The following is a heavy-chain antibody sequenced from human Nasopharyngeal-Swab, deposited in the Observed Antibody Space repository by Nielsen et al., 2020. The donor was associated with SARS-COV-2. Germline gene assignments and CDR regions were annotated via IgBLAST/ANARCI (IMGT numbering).Heavy chain of an antibody. Sequence: WIRQPPGKGLEWIGYIYYSGSTNYNPSLKSRVTISVDTSKNQFSLKLSSVTAADTAVYYCARIFPYSSSWYGKYYFDYWGQGTLVTVSS. V-gene: IGHV4-59*08. J-gene: IGHJ4*02. CDR2: IYYSGST. D-gene: IGHD6-13*01. CDR3: ARIFPYSSSWYGKYYFDY.